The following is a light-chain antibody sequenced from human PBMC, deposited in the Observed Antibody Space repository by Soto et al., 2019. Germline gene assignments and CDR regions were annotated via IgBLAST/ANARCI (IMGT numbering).Light chain of an antibody. CDR3: AAWDDSLIGVV. J-gene: IGLJ2*01. CDR1: SSNIGSNT. Sequence: QSVLTQPPSASGTPGQRVTISCSGSSSNIGSNTVNWYRQLPGTAPKLLIYSSNQRPSGVPDRFSGSKSDTSASLAISGLQSEDEADYYCAAWDDSLIGVVFGGGTQLTVL. CDR2: SSN. V-gene: IGLV1-44*01.